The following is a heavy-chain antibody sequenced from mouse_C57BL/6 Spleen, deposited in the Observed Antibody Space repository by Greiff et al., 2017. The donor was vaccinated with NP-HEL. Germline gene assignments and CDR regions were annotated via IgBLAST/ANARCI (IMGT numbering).Heavy chain of an antibody. CDR3: ARQGDGYSYAMDY. V-gene: IGHV2-6-1*01. J-gene: IGHJ4*01. Sequence: VQLQESGPGLVAPSQSLSITCTVSGFSLTSYGVHWVRQPPGTGLEWLVVIWSDGSTTYNSALKSRLSISKDNSKSQVFLKMNSLQTDDTAMYYCARQGDGYSYAMDYWGKGTSVTVSS. CDR1: GFSLTSYG. CDR2: IWSDGST. D-gene: IGHD2-3*01.